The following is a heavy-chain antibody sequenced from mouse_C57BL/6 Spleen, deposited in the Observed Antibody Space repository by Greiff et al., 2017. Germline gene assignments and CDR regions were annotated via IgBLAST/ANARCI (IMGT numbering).Heavy chain of an antibody. CDR3: AREEIYYDYDDWYFDV. CDR2: ISYDGSN. Sequence: VQLKESGPGLVKPSQSLSLTCSVTGYSITSGYYWNWIRQFPGNKLEWMGYISYDGSNNYNPSLKNRISITRDTSKNQFFLKLNSVTTEDTATYYCAREEIYYDYDDWYFDVWGTGTTVTVSS. CDR1: GYSITSGYY. V-gene: IGHV3-6*01. D-gene: IGHD2-4*01. J-gene: IGHJ1*03.